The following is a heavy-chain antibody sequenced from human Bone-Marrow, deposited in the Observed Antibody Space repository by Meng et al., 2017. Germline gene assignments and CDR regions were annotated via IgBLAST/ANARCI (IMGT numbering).Heavy chain of an antibody. CDR2: ISYDGSNK. J-gene: IGHJ4*02. Sequence: QLVQSGGGVVQPGGSLRLSCASSRFTFSSYAMHWVRQAPGKGLEWVAVISYDGSNKYYADSVKGRFTISRDNSKNTLYLQMNSLRAEDTAVYYCARLVVVAAIDYWGQGTLVTVSS. CDR3: ARLVVVAAIDY. V-gene: IGHV3-30*11. CDR1: RFTFSSYA. D-gene: IGHD2-15*01.